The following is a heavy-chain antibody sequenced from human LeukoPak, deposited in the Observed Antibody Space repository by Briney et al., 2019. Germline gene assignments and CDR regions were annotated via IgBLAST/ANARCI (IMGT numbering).Heavy chain of an antibody. CDR1: GFTFSSYA. J-gene: IGHJ4*02. D-gene: IGHD3-10*01. Sequence: GGSLRLSYAASGFTFSSYAMSWVRQAPGKGLEWVSAISGSGGSTCYADSVKGRFTISRDNSKNTLYLQMNSLRAEDTAVYYCASSRAVVQGVTSPFDYWGQGTLVTVSS. V-gene: IGHV3-23*01. CDR3: ASSRAVVQGVTSPFDY. CDR2: ISGSGGST.